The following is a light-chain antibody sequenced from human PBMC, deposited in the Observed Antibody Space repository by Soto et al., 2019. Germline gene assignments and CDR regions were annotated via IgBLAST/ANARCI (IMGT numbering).Light chain of an antibody. Sequence: DIQMTQSPSSLSASVGDRVTITCRASQSIGNYLNWYQHKPGKAPNLLIYAASSLQSGVPSRFSGSGSGTDFTLTIISLQPEDFATYYCQQSYRFPKTFGRGTKVDIK. V-gene: IGKV1-39*01. CDR1: QSIGNY. CDR2: AAS. CDR3: QQSYRFPKT. J-gene: IGKJ1*01.